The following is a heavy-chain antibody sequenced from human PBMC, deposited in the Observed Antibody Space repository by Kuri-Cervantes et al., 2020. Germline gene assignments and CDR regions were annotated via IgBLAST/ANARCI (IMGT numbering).Heavy chain of an antibody. Sequence: SETLSLTCAVYGGSFSGYYWNWIRQPPGKGLEWIGEINHSGSTNYNPSLKSRVTISVDTSKNQFSLKLSSVTAADTAVYYCARVRNIAAAGFDPWGQGTLVTVSS. V-gene: IGHV4-34*01. CDR2: INHSGST. D-gene: IGHD6-13*01. CDR1: GGSFSGYY. J-gene: IGHJ5*02. CDR3: ARVRNIAAAGFDP.